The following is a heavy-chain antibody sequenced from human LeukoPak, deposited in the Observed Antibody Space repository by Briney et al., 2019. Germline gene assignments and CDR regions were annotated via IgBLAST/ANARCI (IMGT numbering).Heavy chain of an antibody. CDR3: ARERGQILWFGELFEAFDY. D-gene: IGHD3-10*01. CDR1: GYTFTSYG. Sequence: ATVKVSCKASGYTFTSYGISWVRQAPGQGLEWMGWISAYNGNTNYAQKLQGRVTMTTDTSTSTAYMELRSLRSDDTAVYYCARERGQILWFGELFEAFDYWGQGTLVTVSS. V-gene: IGHV1-18*01. J-gene: IGHJ4*02. CDR2: ISAYNGNT.